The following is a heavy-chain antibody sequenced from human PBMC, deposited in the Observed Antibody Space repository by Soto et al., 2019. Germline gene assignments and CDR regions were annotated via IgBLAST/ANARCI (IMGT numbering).Heavy chain of an antibody. V-gene: IGHV3-33*01. D-gene: IGHD3-10*01. CDR1: GFTFSSYG. Sequence: GGSLRLSCAASGFTFSSYGMHWVRQAPGKGLEWVAVIWYDGSNKYYADSVKGRFTISRDNSKNTLYLQMNSLRAEDTAVYYCARPRIPDPDYYGSGSYYYDYWGQGTLVTVSS. CDR2: IWYDGSNK. J-gene: IGHJ4*02. CDR3: ARPRIPDPDYYGSGSYYYDY.